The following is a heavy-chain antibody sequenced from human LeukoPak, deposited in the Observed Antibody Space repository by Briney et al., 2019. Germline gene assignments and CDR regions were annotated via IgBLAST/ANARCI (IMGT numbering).Heavy chain of an antibody. CDR3: ARDLGGYYGSGSYGIGAFDY. Sequence: SETLSLTCAVSGGSISSSNWWSWVRQPPGKGLEWIGEIYHSGSTNYNPSLKSRVTISVDKSKNQFSLKLSSVTAADTAVYYCARDLGGYYGSGSYGIGAFDYWGQGTLVTVSS. CDR1: GGSISSSNW. J-gene: IGHJ4*02. V-gene: IGHV4-4*02. D-gene: IGHD3-10*01. CDR2: IYHSGST.